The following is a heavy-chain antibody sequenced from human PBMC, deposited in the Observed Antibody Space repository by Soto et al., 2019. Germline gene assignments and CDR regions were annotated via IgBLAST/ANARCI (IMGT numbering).Heavy chain of an antibody. CDR2: IIPIFGTA. Sequence: GASVKVSCTDSGYTFTNYAISWVRQAPGQGLEWMGGIIPIFGTANYAQKFQGRVTITADESTSTAYMELSSLRSEDTAVYYCARGGGDGYNFGLYYYYGMDVWGQGTTVTVSS. CDR3: ARGGGDGYNFGLYYYYGMDV. D-gene: IGHD2-21*01. V-gene: IGHV1-69*13. J-gene: IGHJ6*02. CDR1: GYTFTNYA.